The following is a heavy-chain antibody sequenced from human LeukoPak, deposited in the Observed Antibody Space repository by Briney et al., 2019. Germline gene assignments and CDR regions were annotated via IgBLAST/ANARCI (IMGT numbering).Heavy chain of an antibody. Sequence: ASVEVSCKASGYTFTGYYMHWVRQAPGQGLEWMGWINPNSGGTNYAQKFQGRVTMTRDTSISTAYMELSRLRPDDTAVYYCARVDTVGTVNPFYWGQGTLVTVSS. J-gene: IGHJ4*02. CDR2: INPNSGGT. D-gene: IGHD5-12*01. V-gene: IGHV1-2*02. CDR1: GYTFTGYY. CDR3: ARVDTVGTVNPFY.